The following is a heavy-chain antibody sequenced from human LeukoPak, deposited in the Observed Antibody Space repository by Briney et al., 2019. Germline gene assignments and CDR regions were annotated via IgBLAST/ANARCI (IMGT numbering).Heavy chain of an antibody. CDR2: IYSGGST. J-gene: IGHJ4*02. V-gene: IGHV3-53*01. CDR1: GFTVSSNY. Sequence: GGPLRLSCAASGFTVSSNYMSWVRQAPGKGLEWVSVIYSGGSTYYADSVKGRFTISRDNSKNTLYLQMNSLRAEDTAVYYCARDPPYCGGDCYLDYWGQGTLVTVSS. D-gene: IGHD2-21*02. CDR3: ARDPPYCGGDCYLDY.